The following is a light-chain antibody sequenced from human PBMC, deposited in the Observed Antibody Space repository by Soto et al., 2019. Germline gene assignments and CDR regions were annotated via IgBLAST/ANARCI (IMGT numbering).Light chain of an antibody. J-gene: IGKJ1*01. Sequence: DIQMTQSPSTLSASVGDRVTITCRASQSITSWLAWYQQKPGKAPKLLIYDASSLESGVPSRFSGSGSGTEFTITISRLQHDDFATYYCQQYNSYPRTFGQGTKVEIK. CDR3: QQYNSYPRT. CDR2: DAS. CDR1: QSITSW. V-gene: IGKV1-5*01.